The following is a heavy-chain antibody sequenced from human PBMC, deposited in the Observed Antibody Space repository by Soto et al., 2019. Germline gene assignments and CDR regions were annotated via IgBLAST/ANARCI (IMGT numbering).Heavy chain of an antibody. Sequence: PGGSLRLSCAASGFTFSSYAMHWVRQAPGKGLEWVAVISYDGSNKYYADSVKGRFTISRDNSKNTLYLQMNSLRAEDTAVYYCATTSSIPYYYYYGMDVWGQGTTVTVAS. CDR1: GFTFSSYA. CDR2: ISYDGSNK. CDR3: ATTSSIPYYYYYGMDV. V-gene: IGHV3-30-3*01. D-gene: IGHD2-2*02. J-gene: IGHJ6*02.